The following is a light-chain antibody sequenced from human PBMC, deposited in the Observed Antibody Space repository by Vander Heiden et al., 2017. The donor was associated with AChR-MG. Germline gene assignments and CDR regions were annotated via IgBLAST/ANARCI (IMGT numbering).Light chain of an antibody. CDR2: EVH. CDR3: ASYARSKNWV. Sequence: QPSLTQPPSASRSPGQSVTISCTGTSSEVGGYDYVSWYQHRPGKVPKLVIYEVHKRPSGVPDRFSGSKSGNTASLTVSGLQAEDEADYYCASYARSKNWVFGGGTKVTVL. V-gene: IGLV2-8*01. J-gene: IGLJ3*02. CDR1: SSEVGGYDY.